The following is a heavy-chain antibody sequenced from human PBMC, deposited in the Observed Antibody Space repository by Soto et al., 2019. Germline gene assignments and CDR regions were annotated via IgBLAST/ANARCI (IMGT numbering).Heavy chain of an antibody. CDR2: IYYSGST. D-gene: IGHD3-3*01. J-gene: IGHJ4*02. V-gene: IGHV4-61*03. CDR1: GGSVSSGSHY. Sequence: QVQLQESGPGLVKPSETLSLICTVSGGSVSSGSHYWSWIRQPPGKGLEYIGYIYYSGSTNYNPSLQSRVTISVDTSKNHFSLKLSSVSAADTAVYYCARDTIFGLRDYWGQGTLVTVSS. CDR3: ARDTIFGLRDY.